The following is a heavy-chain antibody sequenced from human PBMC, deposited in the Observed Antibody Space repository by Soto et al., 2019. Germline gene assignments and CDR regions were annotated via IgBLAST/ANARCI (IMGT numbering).Heavy chain of an antibody. Sequence: QMQLVQSGPEVKKPGTSVKVSCKASGFTFTSSAVQWVRQARGQRLEWIGWIVVGSGNTNYAQKFQERVTITRDMSTSTAYMELSSLRSEATAVYYCAAVASIAARPDKDGMDVWGQGTTVTVSS. J-gene: IGHJ6*02. CDR3: AAVASIAARPDKDGMDV. CDR2: IVVGSGNT. D-gene: IGHD6-6*01. V-gene: IGHV1-58*01. CDR1: GFTFTSSA.